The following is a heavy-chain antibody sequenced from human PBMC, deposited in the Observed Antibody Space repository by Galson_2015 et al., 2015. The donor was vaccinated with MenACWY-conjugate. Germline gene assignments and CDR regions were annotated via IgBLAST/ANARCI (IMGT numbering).Heavy chain of an antibody. CDR3: AKIGGDFRSAYRPQ. Sequence: SLRLSCAAFSGYDMHWVRQAPGEGLEWVALIRYDGIQKNHSESVKGRFTISRDNSKNTLNLQMNSLRAEDTAVYYCAKIGGDFRSAYRPQWGQGTLVTVSS. V-gene: IGHV3-30*02. D-gene: IGHD3-3*01. J-gene: IGHJ4*02. CDR2: IRYDGIQK. CDR1: SGYD.